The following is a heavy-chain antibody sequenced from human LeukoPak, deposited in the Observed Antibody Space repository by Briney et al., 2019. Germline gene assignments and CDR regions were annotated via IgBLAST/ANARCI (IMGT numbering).Heavy chain of an antibody. V-gene: IGHV3-66*01. Sequence: GGSLRLSCAASGFTVSGNYMSWVRQAPGKGLEWVSLIYSGGSTYYADSVKGRVTISRDNANNSLYLQMNSLRAEDTAVYYCARDFAAARPLDYWGQGTLVTVSS. J-gene: IGHJ4*02. CDR1: GFTVSGNY. CDR2: IYSGGST. CDR3: ARDFAAARPLDY. D-gene: IGHD6-6*01.